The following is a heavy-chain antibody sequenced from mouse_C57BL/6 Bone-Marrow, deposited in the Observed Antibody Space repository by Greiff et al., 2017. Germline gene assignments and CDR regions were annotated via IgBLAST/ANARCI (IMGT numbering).Heavy chain of an antibody. J-gene: IGHJ4*01. CDR1: GYTFTSYW. D-gene: IGHD2-1*01. V-gene: IGHV1-50*01. CDR2: IDPSDSYT. Sequence: QVQLQQPGAELVKPGASVKLSCKASGYTFTSYWMQWVKQRPGQGLEWIGEIDPSDSYTNYNQKFKGKATLTVDTSSSTAYMQLSSLTSEGSAVYYCALYGNYGFYAMDYWGQGTSVTVSS. CDR3: ALYGNYGFYAMDY.